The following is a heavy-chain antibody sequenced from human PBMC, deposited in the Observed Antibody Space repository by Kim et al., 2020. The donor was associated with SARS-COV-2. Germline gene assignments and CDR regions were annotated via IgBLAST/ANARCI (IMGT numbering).Heavy chain of an antibody. J-gene: IGHJ4*02. Sequence: AETLSLTCAVYGGSFSGYYWSWIRQPPGKGLEWIGEINHSGSTNYNPSLKSRVTISVDTSKNKFSLKLSSVTAADTAVYYCARGIKEVGARSGTFDYWGQGTLRTVSS. D-gene: IGHD1-26*01. CDR2: INHSGST. CDR1: GGSFSGYY. V-gene: IGHV4-34*01. CDR3: ARGIKEVGARSGTFDY.